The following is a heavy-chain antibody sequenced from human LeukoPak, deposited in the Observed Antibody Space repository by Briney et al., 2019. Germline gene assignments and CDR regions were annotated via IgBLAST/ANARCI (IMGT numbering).Heavy chain of an antibody. V-gene: IGHV3-48*03. J-gene: IGHJ6*04. D-gene: IGHD3-10*02. CDR3: AELGITMIGGV. Sequence: PGGSLRLSCVASGFTFSSYEMNWVRQAPGKGLEWVSYISSSGSTIYYAGSVKGRFTISRDNAKNSLYLQMNSLRAEDTAVYYCAELGITMIGGVWGKGTTVTISS. CDR2: ISSSGSTI. CDR1: GFTFSSYE.